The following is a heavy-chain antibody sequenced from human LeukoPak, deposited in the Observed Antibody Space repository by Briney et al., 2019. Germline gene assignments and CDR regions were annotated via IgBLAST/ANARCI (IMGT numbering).Heavy chain of an antibody. CDR3: ARAGGYCSGGSCRIFDY. Sequence: SETLSLTCSVSGGSISSGDYFWTWIRQTPGKGLEWIGYISYSGNTYHNPSLRSRVTISKDMSKNQLSLKLSSVTAADTAVYFCARAGGYCSGGSCRIFDYWGQGILVTVSS. CDR2: ISYSGNT. J-gene: IGHJ4*02. CDR1: GGSISSGDYF. V-gene: IGHV4-30-4*01. D-gene: IGHD2-15*01.